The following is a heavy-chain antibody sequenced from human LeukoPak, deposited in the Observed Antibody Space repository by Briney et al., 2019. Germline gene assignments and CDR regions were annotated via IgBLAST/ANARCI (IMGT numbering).Heavy chain of an antibody. D-gene: IGHD3-22*01. CDR1: GFTFNRYW. V-gene: IGHV3-7*01. J-gene: IGHJ4*02. CDR2: IKQDGSAK. CDR3: ARANSYDSSGHYYEFGY. Sequence: GGSLRLSCAASGFTFNRYWMSWVRQAPGKELQWVANIKQDGSAKYYVDSVKGRFTISRDNAKNSLYLQMNSLRAEDTAVYYCARANSYDSSGHYYEFGYWGQGTLVTVSS.